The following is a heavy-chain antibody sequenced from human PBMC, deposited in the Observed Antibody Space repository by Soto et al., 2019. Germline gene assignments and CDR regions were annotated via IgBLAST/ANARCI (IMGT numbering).Heavy chain of an antibody. D-gene: IGHD6-19*01. Sequence: EVQLLESGGGLVQPGGSLRLSCAASAFTFSRYAMNWVRQAPGTGLEWVSSISGNGGSTYYADSVKGRFTISRDNSKNTVYLQMNSLRAEDTAVYYCAKDLRVYGSGWTFFDYWGQVSLVTVSS. CDR2: ISGNGGST. CDR3: AKDLRVYGSGWTFFDY. V-gene: IGHV3-23*01. J-gene: IGHJ4*02. CDR1: AFTFSRYA.